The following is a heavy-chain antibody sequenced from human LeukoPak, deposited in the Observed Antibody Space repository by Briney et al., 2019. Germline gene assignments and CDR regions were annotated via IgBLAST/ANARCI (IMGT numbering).Heavy chain of an antibody. CDR3: ARERDGYRYSFDY. D-gene: IGHD5-24*01. Sequence: SETLSLTCTVFGSMYNYYWSWIRQPPGKGLEWIGYIHYNGNTNYNPSLESRVTMSLDTSENQVSLKLNSVTAADTAVYYCARERDGYRYSFDYWGQGTLVTVSS. V-gene: IGHV4-59*12. CDR2: IHYNGNT. J-gene: IGHJ4*02. CDR1: GSMYNYY.